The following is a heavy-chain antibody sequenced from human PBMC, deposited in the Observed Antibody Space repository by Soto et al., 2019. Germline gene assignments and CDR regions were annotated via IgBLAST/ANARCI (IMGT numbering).Heavy chain of an antibody. V-gene: IGHV3-21*01. Sequence: GGSLRLSCAASGFTFSSYIMNWVRQAPGKGLEWVSSISSSSSYIYYADSVKGRFTISRDNAKNSLYLQMNSLRAEDTAVYYCARGIGEQWLVRNSYYYYGMDVWGQGTTVTVSS. D-gene: IGHD6-19*01. CDR2: ISSSSSYI. CDR1: GFTFSSYI. J-gene: IGHJ6*02. CDR3: ARGIGEQWLVRNSYYYYGMDV.